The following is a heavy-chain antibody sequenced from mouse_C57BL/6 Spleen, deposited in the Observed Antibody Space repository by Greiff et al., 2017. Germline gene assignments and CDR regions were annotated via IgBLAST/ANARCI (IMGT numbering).Heavy chain of an antibody. CDR2: ISDGGSYT. CDR1: GFTFSSYA. J-gene: IGHJ2*01. Sequence: EVKLVESGGGLVKPGGSLKLSCAASGFTFSSYAMSWVRQTPEKRLEWVATISDGGSYTYYPDNVKGRFTISRDNAKNNLYLQMSHLKSEDTAMYYCARGFYDYDDVAYYWGQGTTLTVSS. CDR3: ARGFYDYDDVAYY. D-gene: IGHD2-4*01. V-gene: IGHV5-4*03.